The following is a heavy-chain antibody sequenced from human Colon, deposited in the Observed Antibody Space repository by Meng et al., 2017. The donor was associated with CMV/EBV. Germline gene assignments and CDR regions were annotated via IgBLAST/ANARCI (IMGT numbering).Heavy chain of an antibody. CDR1: GFTFNTYG. D-gene: IGHD1-26*01. CDR3: AKAGYSGSYHDAFDI. CDR2: IRYDESDK. J-gene: IGHJ3*02. V-gene: IGHV3-30*02. Sequence: GGSLRLSCAASGFTFNTYGMNWVRQAPGKGLGWVAFIRYDESDKYYADSVKGRFTISRDNSKNTLYLQMNSLGAEDTAIYYCAKAGYSGSYHDAFDIWGQGTMVTVSS.